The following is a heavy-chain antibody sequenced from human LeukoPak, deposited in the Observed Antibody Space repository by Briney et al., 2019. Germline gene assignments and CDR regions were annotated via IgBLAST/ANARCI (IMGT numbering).Heavy chain of an antibody. CDR3: AKSRTVTGPFDY. D-gene: IGHD4-17*01. Sequence: GGSLRLSCAASGFTFSSYWMHWVRQAPGKGLVWVSRINSDGSSTSYADSVKGRFTISRDNAKNTLYLQMNSLRAEDTAVYYCAKSRTVTGPFDYWGQGTLVTVSS. J-gene: IGHJ4*02. V-gene: IGHV3-74*01. CDR2: INSDGSST. CDR1: GFTFSSYW.